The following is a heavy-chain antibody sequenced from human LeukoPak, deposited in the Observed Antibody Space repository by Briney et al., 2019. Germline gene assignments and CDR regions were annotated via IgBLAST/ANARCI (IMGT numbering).Heavy chain of an antibody. V-gene: IGHV3-74*01. J-gene: IGHJ4*02. CDR2: INSDGSWT. CDR1: GNYW. Sequence: GGSLRLSCAASGNYWMHWVRQAPGKGLVWVSHINSDGSWTSYADSVKGRFTISKDNAKNTVYLQMNSLRDEDTAVYYCARDRSGSYEGCDYWGQGTLVTVSS. CDR3: ARDRSGSYEGCDY. D-gene: IGHD1-26*01.